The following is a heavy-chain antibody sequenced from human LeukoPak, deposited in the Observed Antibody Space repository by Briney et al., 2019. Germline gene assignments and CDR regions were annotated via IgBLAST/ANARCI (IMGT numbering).Heavy chain of an antibody. J-gene: IGHJ4*02. CDR3: ARDRDCGGDCYSGN. V-gene: IGHV4-39*07. CDR2: IYYSGST. Sequence: SETLSLTCTVSGGSISSSSYYWGWIRQPPGKGLEWIGSIYYSGSTYYNPSLKSRVTISVDTSKNQFSLKLSSVTAADTAVYYCARDRDCGGDCYSGNWGQGTLVTVSS. D-gene: IGHD2-21*02. CDR1: GGSISSSSYY.